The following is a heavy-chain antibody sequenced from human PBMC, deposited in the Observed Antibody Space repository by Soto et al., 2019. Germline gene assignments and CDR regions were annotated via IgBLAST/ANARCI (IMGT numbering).Heavy chain of an antibody. Sequence: GGSLRLSCAASGFTFSSYAMHWVRQAPGKGLEWVAVISYDGSNKYYADSVKGRFTISRDNSKNTLYLQMNSLRAEDTAVYYCARAFLEVDYDSSGYYFDYWGQGTLVTVSS. CDR2: ISYDGSNK. CDR1: GFTFSSYA. J-gene: IGHJ4*02. D-gene: IGHD3-22*01. V-gene: IGHV3-30-3*01. CDR3: ARAFLEVDYDSSGYYFDY.